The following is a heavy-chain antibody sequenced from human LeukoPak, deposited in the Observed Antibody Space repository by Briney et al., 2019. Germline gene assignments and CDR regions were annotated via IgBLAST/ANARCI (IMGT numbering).Heavy chain of an antibody. CDR1: GYDFTTYW. Sequence: GESLKISCKGFGYDFTTYWIAGVRQMPGKGLEWMGNINPVNSETTYSPSFQGLVTMSVDKSISTAYLHLSSLTASDTAMYFCARHWSAAWFGYWGQESPVTVSS. CDR2: INPVNSET. D-gene: IGHD3-3*01. J-gene: IGHJ4*03. V-gene: IGHV5-51*01. CDR3: ARHWSAAWFGY.